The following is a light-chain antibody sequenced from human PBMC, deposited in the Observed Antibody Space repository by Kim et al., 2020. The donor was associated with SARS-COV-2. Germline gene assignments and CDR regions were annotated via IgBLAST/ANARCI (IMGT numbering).Light chain of an antibody. Sequence: ASVGDRVTITCRASQSISSYLNWYQQKPGKAPKLLIYAASSLQSGVPSRFSGSGSGTDFTLTISSLQPEDFATYYCQQSYSNPQTFGQGTKVDIK. J-gene: IGKJ1*01. CDR1: QSISSY. V-gene: IGKV1-39*01. CDR3: QQSYSNPQT. CDR2: AAS.